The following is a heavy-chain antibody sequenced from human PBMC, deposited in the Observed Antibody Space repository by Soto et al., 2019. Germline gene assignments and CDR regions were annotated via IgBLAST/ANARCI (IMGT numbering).Heavy chain of an antibody. Sequence: ASVKVSCKSSGFTFTSYAIHWLRQAPGQRPQWMGWINGGSGNTKYSQDFQGRVTFTRDTFATTAYLELSSLRASDTAMYYCARQIYDSDTGPNFQYYFDSWGQGTPVTVSS. V-gene: IGHV1-3*03. D-gene: IGHD3-22*01. J-gene: IGHJ4*02. CDR1: GFTFTSYA. CDR2: INGGSGNT. CDR3: ARQIYDSDTGPNFQYYFDS.